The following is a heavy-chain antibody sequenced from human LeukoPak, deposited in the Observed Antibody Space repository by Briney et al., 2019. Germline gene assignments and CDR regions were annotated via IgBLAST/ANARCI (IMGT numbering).Heavy chain of an antibody. V-gene: IGHV3-53*01. CDR1: GFSVNNKY. J-gene: IGHJ4*02. CDR2: IYSGGST. D-gene: IGHD1-26*01. CDR3: ARDRGVGTNLGFDY. Sequence: GESLRLSCAASGFSVNNKYMSWIRQAPGKGLEWVSVIYSGGSTYYAASVTSRFTISRDNYNNTVYLHMNSLRAEDTGVYYCARDRGVGTNLGFDYWGQGTLVIVSS.